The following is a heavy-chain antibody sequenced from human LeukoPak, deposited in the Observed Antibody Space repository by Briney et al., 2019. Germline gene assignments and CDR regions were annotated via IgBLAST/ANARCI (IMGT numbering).Heavy chain of an antibody. J-gene: IGHJ3*02. D-gene: IGHD1-26*01. V-gene: IGHV1-18*01. CDR2: ISAYNGNT. CDR1: GYTFTSYG. CDR3: ASPSRPGWELPANDAFDI. Sequence: ASVKVSCKASGYTFTSYGISWVRQAPGQGLEWMGWISAYNGNTNYAQKLQGRVTMTTDTSTSTAYMELRSLRSDDTAVYYCASPSRPGWELPANDAFDIWGQGTMVTVSS.